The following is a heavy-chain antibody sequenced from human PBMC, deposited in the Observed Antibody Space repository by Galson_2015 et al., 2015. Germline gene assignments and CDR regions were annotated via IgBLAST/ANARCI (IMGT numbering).Heavy chain of an antibody. Sequence: LRLSCAASGFTFSSYAMSWVRQAPGKGLEWVSSISGSDGRTFFADSVKGRFTISRDNSKNTLYLQMNSLRAVDTAVYYCAKGGYKQWLPGVGCYFDLWGRGTLVTVSS. V-gene: IGHV3-23*01. CDR1: GFTFSSYA. J-gene: IGHJ2*01. CDR3: AKGGYKQWLPGVGCYFDL. CDR2: ISGSDGRT. D-gene: IGHD6-19*01.